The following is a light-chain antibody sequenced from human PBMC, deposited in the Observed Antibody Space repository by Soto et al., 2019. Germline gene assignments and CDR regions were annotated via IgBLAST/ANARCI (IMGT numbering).Light chain of an antibody. CDR1: SSDVGGYNH. CDR3: CSYSSRSTVV. J-gene: IGLJ2*01. CDR2: AVS. V-gene: IGLV2-14*01. Sequence: QSALTQPASVSGSPGQSITISCTGTSSDVGGYNHVSWYQHSPGKAPKLILFAVSDRPSGVSHRFSGSKSGNTASLTISGLHAEDEAAYYCCSYSSRSTVVFGGGTKVTVL.